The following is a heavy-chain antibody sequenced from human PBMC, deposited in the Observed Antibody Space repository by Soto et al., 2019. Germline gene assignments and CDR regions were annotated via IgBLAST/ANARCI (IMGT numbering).Heavy chain of an antibody. CDR3: ASGSATGVVVAATPYYYYYYMDV. CDR1: GFTFSSYW. D-gene: IGHD2-15*01. J-gene: IGHJ6*03. V-gene: IGHV3-7*01. CDR2: IKQDGSEK. Sequence: GESLKISCAASGFTFSSYWMSWVRQAPGKGLEWVANIKQDGSEKYYVDSVKGRFTISRDNAKNSLYLQMNSLRAEDTAVYYCASGSATGVVVAATPYYYYYYMDVWGKGTTVTVSS.